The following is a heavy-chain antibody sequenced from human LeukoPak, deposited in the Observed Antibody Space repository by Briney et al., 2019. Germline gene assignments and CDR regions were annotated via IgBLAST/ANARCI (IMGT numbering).Heavy chain of an antibody. V-gene: IGHV4-59*08. CDR1: GDPHSCYY. D-gene: IGHD6-19*01. J-gene: IGHJ4*02. CDR3: ARGLDSSGWYPEIDY. CDR2: MYYSGST. Sequence: KPSEPLSLPCTVSGDPHSCYYWNWIRQSPGKGLEWIGDMYYSGSTNNNPYLKSRVAMSIDTSKNQFSLKLSSMTAADTAVYYCARGLDSSGWYPEIDYWGQGTLVTVSS.